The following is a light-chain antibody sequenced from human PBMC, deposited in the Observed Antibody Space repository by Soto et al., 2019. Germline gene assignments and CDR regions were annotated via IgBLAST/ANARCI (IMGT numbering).Light chain of an antibody. V-gene: IGLV2-14*01. CDR2: EVS. J-gene: IGLJ2*01. Sequence: QSVLTQPASVSGSPGQSITISCTGTSSDVDTYKYVSWYQQHPGKAPKLMIYEVSYRPSGVSDRFSGSKSGNTASLTISGLQAEDDADYYCCSYAGSTTRVQFGGGTKLTVL. CDR1: SSDVDTYKY. CDR3: CSYAGSTTRVQ.